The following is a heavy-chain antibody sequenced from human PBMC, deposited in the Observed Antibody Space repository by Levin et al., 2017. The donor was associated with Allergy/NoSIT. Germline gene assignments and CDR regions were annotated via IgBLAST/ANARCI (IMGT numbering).Heavy chain of an antibody. D-gene: IGHD3-3*01. V-gene: IGHV3-73*01. CDR2: IRSKANSYAT. CDR3: TSAYYDFWSGRIDY. CDR1: GFTFSGSA. J-gene: IGHJ4*02. Sequence: QSGGSLRLSCAASGFTFSGSAMHWVRQASGKGLEWVGRIRSKANSYATAYAAWGKGRFIISRDDSKNTAYLQMNSLKTEDTAVYYCTSAYYDFWSGRIDYWGQGPLVTVSS.